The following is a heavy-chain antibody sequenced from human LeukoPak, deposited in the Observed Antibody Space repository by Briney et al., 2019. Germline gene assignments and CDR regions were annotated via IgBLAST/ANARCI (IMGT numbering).Heavy chain of an antibody. V-gene: IGHV5-51*01. J-gene: IGHJ5*02. Sequence: GESLKIFCKGSGYSFTSYWIGWVRQMPGKGLEWMGIIYPGDSDTRYSPSFQGQVTISADKSISTAYLQWSSLKASDTAMYYCARRGLQTRATSGSDYGNWFDPWGQGTLVTVSS. CDR3: ARRGLQTRATSGSDYGNWFDP. CDR2: IYPGDSDT. D-gene: IGHD1-26*01. CDR1: GYSFTSYW.